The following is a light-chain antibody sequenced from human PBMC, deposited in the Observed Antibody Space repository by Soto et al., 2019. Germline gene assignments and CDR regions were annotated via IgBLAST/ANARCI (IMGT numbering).Light chain of an antibody. V-gene: IGKV1-5*01. Sequence: IHITHSPSTLPASVGDRVTLSCRPTQTVERWFASYQQKPAKAPKLLITDVSSLERGVPSRFISSGSATEFTLTISGLQSDDYATSYCQQHKYYGWTFGQGTKVDIK. CDR2: DVS. J-gene: IGKJ1*01. CDR3: QQHKYYGWT. CDR1: QTVERW.